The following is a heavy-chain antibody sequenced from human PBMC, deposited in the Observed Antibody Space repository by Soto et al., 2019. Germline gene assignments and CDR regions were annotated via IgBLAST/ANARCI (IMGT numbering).Heavy chain of an antibody. Sequence: PSETLSLTCAVSGGSLSNYYWSWIRRPPGKGLEWIGEIYHSGSTYNNPSLRSRVSMSIDTSKDQFSLKLKSVTAADTALYFCARQRTSVVTQAYFDVWGPGSLVTVSS. J-gene: IGHJ4*02. CDR3: ARQRTSVVTQAYFDV. CDR1: GGSLSNYY. V-gene: IGHV4-34*01. D-gene: IGHD2-21*02. CDR2: IYHSGST.